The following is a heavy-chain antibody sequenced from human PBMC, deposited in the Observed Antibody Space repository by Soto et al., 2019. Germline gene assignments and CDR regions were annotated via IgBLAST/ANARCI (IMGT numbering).Heavy chain of an antibody. J-gene: IGHJ4*02. CDR3: ARDHHGDYSSDY. Sequence: GGSLRLSCAASGFTFSTFNMNWVRQAPGKGLEWVSYISSSGSTIYYADSVKGRFTISRDNAKNSLYLQMNSLRSDDTAVYYCARDHHGDYSSDYWGQGTLVTVSS. D-gene: IGHD2-21*02. V-gene: IGHV3-48*01. CDR2: ISSSGSTI. CDR1: GFTFSTFN.